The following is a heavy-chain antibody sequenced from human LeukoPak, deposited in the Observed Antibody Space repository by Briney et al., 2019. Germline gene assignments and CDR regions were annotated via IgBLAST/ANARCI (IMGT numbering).Heavy chain of an antibody. J-gene: IGHJ3*02. CDR1: GGSISSYY. V-gene: IGHV4-59*12. D-gene: IGHD6-25*01. Sequence: SETLSLTCTVSGGSISSYYWSWIRQPPGKGLEWIGYIYYSGSTNYNPSLKSRVTISVDTSKNQFSLNLSSVTAADTAVYYCARDTEQRIDAFDIWGQGTMVTVSS. CDR3: ARDTEQRIDAFDI. CDR2: IYYSGST.